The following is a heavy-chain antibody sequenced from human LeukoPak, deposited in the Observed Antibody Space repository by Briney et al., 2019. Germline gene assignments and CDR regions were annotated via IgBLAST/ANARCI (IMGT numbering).Heavy chain of an antibody. CDR1: GYTFTSYY. J-gene: IGHJ4*02. V-gene: IGHV1-46*01. CDR2: INPSGGST. D-gene: IGHD3-22*01. Sequence: ASVKVSCKASGYTFTSYYMHWVRQAPGQGLEWMGIINPSGGSTSYAQKFQGRVTMTRDTSTSTVYMELSSLRSEDTAVYYCASDGKPHYYDSSGYLEPYFDYWGQGTLVTVSS. CDR3: ASDGKPHYYDSSGYLEPYFDY.